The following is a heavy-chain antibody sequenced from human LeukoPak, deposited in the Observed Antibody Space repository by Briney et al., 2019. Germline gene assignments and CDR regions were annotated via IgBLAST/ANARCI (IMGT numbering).Heavy chain of an antibody. CDR2: ISTGSTTI. CDR3: ARGFYTPDY. Sequence: GGSLRLSCAVSGFTFRSYGMNWVRQAPGKGLEWVSYISTGSTTISYADSVKGRFTISRDNAKGSLYLEMNSLRAEDTAMYYCARGFYTPDYWGQGTLVTVSS. CDR1: GFTFRSYG. V-gene: IGHV3-48*01. J-gene: IGHJ4*02.